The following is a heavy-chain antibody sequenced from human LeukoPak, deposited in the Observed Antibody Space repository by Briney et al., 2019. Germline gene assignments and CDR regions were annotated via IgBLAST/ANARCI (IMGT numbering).Heavy chain of an antibody. CDR1: GYTLTSYG. CDR3: ATFGPDIVVVVARAFDI. J-gene: IGHJ3*02. CDR2: FDPEDGET. Sequence: ASVKVSCKASGYTLTSYGISWVRQAPGKGLEWMGGFDPEDGETIYAQKFQGRVTMTEDTSTDTAYMELSSLRSEDTAVYYCATFGPDIVVVVARAFDIWGQGTMVTVSS. D-gene: IGHD2-15*01. V-gene: IGHV1-24*01.